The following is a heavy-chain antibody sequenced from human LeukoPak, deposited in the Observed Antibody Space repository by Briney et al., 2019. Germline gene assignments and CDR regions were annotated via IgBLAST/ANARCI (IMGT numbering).Heavy chain of an antibody. Sequence: GGSLRLSCVVSGFTFSTYAMHWVRQAPGKGLEWVSFITSTSNNIYYADSVKGRFTISRDNAQNSLYPHMSSLRDEDTAVYYCARGDGFHHFDYWGQGALVTVSS. J-gene: IGHJ4*02. D-gene: IGHD5-24*01. V-gene: IGHV3-48*02. CDR3: ARGDGFHHFDY. CDR1: GFTFSTYA. CDR2: ITSTSNNI.